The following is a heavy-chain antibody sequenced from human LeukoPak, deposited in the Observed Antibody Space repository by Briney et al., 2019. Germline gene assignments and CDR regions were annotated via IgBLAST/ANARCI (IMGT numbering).Heavy chain of an antibody. CDR1: GGSISSSSYY. CDR3: ARRPRVSLNWFDP. J-gene: IGHJ5*02. Sequence: PSETLSLTCTVPGGSISSSSYYWGWIRQPPGKGLEWIGSIYYSGSTYYNPSLKGRVTICVDTSKNQFSLKLSSVTAADTAVYYCARRPRVSLNWFDPWGQGTLVTVSS. V-gene: IGHV4-39*01. CDR2: IYYSGST. D-gene: IGHD3-16*02.